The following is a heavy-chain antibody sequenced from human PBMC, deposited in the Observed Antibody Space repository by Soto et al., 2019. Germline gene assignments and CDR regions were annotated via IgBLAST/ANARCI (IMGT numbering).Heavy chain of an antibody. CDR3: ARGGNRYSNVASGVGGFDY. V-gene: IGHV4-61*08. Sequence: PSETLSLTCTVSVGSISSGDYYWSWIRQSPERGLEWIAYVYHTGATNYNPSLKSRVTISLDTSKGQFSLNLTSLTTADTAVYFCARGGNRYSNVASGVGGFDYWGQGSLVTVSS. D-gene: IGHD5-12*01. CDR2: VYHTGAT. J-gene: IGHJ4*02. CDR1: VGSISSGDYY.